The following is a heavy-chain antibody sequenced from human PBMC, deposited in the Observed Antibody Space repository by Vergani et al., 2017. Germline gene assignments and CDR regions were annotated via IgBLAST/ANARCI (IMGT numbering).Heavy chain of an antibody. CDR3: ARTSEYSSGWYGLEDYYGMDV. D-gene: IGHD6-19*01. CDR1: GYTFTGYY. CDR2: INPNSGGT. Sequence: QVQLVQSGAEVKKPGASVKVSCKASGYTFTGYYMHWVRQAPGQGLEWMGWINPNSGGTNYAQKFQGWVTMTRDTSTSTAYMELSSLRSEDTAVYYCARTSEYSSGWYGLEDYYGMDVWGQGTTVTVSS. J-gene: IGHJ6*02. V-gene: IGHV1-2*04.